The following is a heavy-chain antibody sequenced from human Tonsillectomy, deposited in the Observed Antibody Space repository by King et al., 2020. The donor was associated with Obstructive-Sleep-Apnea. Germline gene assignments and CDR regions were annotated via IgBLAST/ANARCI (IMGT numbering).Heavy chain of an antibody. CDR3: ARFGSSGWWFDY. D-gene: IGHD3-22*01. V-gene: IGHV1-18*04. CDR1: GYTFGNYG. Sequence: HVQLVESGAEVKKPGASVKVSCKASGYTFGNYGITWVRQAPGQGPEWLGWINPHNGNTDYAQKLQGRVTMTTDTFTSTAYMDLRSLRSDDTAVYYCARFGSSGWWFDYWGQGTLVTVSS. J-gene: IGHJ4*02. CDR2: INPHNGNT.